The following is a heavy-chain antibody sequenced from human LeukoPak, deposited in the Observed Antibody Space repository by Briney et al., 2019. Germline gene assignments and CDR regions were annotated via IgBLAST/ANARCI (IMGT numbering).Heavy chain of an antibody. J-gene: IGHJ6*02. Sequence: GGSLRLSCAASGFTFSNYAMTWVRQAPGEGLEWVSSLSGRGDNTFYADSVKGRFTISRDNSENTLHLQMNSLRAEDTAVYYCAKAYYYGSGSYPEDHMDVWGQGTTVTVSS. CDR1: GFTFSNYA. CDR3: AKAYYYGSGSYPEDHMDV. CDR2: LSGRGDNT. V-gene: IGHV3-23*01. D-gene: IGHD3-10*01.